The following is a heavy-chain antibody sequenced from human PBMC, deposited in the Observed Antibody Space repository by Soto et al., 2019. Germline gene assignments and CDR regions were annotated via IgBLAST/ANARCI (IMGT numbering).Heavy chain of an antibody. CDR1: GDSMSSSNYH. Sequence: SETLSLTCTVSGDSMSSSNYHWGWIRQPPGKGLEWIGSIFYSGSTYYNPSLKSRVTISVDTSKNQFSLNLNSVTAADTALYYCARHFTQVTYYFYMDVWGEGTTVTVSS. CDR2: IFYSGST. D-gene: IGHD2-21*02. J-gene: IGHJ6*03. V-gene: IGHV4-39*01. CDR3: ARHFTQVTYYFYMDV.